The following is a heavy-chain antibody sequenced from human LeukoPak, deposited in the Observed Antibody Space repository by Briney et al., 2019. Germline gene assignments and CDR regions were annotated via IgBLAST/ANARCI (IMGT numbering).Heavy chain of an antibody. Sequence: GASVKVSCKASGYTFTSYGISWVRQAPGQGLEWMGWISAYNGNTNYAQKLQGRVTMTTDTSTGTAYMELRSLRSDDTAVYYCARAPYYYDSSSYSPFDYWGQGTLVTVSS. D-gene: IGHD3-22*01. J-gene: IGHJ4*02. CDR1: GYTFTSYG. CDR3: ARAPYYYDSSSYSPFDY. CDR2: ISAYNGNT. V-gene: IGHV1-18*01.